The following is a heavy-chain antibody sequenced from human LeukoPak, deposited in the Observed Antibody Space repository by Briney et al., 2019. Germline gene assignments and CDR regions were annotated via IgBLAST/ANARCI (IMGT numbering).Heavy chain of an antibody. Sequence: SQTLSLTRAVSGGSISSGGYSWSWIRQPPGKGLEWIGYIYHSGSTYYNPSLKSRVTISVDRSKNQFSLKLSSVTAADTAVYYCARARPPPTYYFDYWGQGTLVTVSS. D-gene: IGHD6-6*01. J-gene: IGHJ4*02. V-gene: IGHV4-30-2*01. CDR2: IYHSGST. CDR1: GGSISSGGYS. CDR3: ARARPPPTYYFDY.